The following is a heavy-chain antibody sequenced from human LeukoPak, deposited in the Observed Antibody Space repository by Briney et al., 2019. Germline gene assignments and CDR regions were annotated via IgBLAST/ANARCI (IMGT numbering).Heavy chain of an antibody. CDR3: ASHGTGYYSLRFNP. D-gene: IGHD3/OR15-3a*01. Sequence: SVKVSCKASGGTFSSYAISWVRQAPGQGLEWMGGIIPIFGTANYAQKFQGRVTITADESTSTAYMELSSLRSEDTAVYYCASHGTGYYSLRFNPWGQGTLVTVSS. CDR2: IIPIFGTA. CDR1: GGTFSSYA. J-gene: IGHJ5*02. V-gene: IGHV1-69*13.